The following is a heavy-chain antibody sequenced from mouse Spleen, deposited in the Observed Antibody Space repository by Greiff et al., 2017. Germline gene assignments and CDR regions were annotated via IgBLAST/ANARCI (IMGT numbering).Heavy chain of an antibody. D-gene: IGHD2-1*01. Sequence: VQLQQSGAELVRPGASVTLSCKASGYTFTDYEMHWVKQTPVHGLEWIGAIDPETGGTDYNQKFKGKAILTADKSSSTAYMELRSLTSEDSAVYYCTRRAVNYVSMDYWGQGTSVTVSS. J-gene: IGHJ4*01. CDR3: TRRAVNYVSMDY. V-gene: IGHV1-15*01. CDR2: IDPETGGT. CDR1: GYTFTDYE.